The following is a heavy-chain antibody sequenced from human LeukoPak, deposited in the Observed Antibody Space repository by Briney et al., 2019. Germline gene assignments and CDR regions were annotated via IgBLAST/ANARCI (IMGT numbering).Heavy chain of an antibody. V-gene: IGHV1-8*01. J-gene: IGHJ6*03. D-gene: IGHD5-18*01. CDR2: MSPNSGNT. CDR1: GYTFTSFD. Sequence: ASVKVSCKASGYTFTSFDIFWVRQATGQGLEWMGWMSPNSGNTGSAQKFQGRVTFTRDTSISTSFMELSSLRSEDTAIYYCARGRPDTSVPRTYYMDVWGKGTTDTVSS. CDR3: ARGRPDTSVPRTYYMDV.